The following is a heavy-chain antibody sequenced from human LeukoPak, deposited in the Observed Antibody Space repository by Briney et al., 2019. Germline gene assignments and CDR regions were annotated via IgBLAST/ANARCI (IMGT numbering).Heavy chain of an antibody. V-gene: IGHV1-2*04. D-gene: IGHD3-22*01. CDR1: GYTFTGYY. CDR3: ARDRITMIVVVHRGFDP. J-gene: IGHJ5*02. Sequence: ASVNVSCRASGYTFTGYYMSWVRQAPGQGLEWMGWINPDSGGTHYAQNSQGWVTMTRDTSISTAYMELSRLRSDDTAVYYCARDRITMIVVVHRGFDPWGQGTLVTVSS. CDR2: INPDSGGT.